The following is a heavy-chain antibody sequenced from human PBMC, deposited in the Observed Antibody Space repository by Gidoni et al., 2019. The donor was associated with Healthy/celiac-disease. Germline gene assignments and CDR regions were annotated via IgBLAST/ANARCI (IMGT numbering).Heavy chain of an antibody. J-gene: IGHJ6*02. Sequence: QVQLVQSGAEVRKPGASVKISCKASGSTFTSYYRHWVRQAPGQGLEWLGIINPSGGSTSYEQKFQGRVTMTSDTSTSTVYMELSSLRSEYTAVYYCARDTAMVYGMDVWGQGTTVTVSS. D-gene: IGHD5-18*01. V-gene: IGHV1-46*01. CDR1: GSTFTSYY. CDR2: INPSGGST. CDR3: ARDTAMVYGMDV.